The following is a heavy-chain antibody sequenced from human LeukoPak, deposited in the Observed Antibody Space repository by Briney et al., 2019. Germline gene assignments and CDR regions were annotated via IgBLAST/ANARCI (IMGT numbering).Heavy chain of an antibody. J-gene: IGHJ5*02. V-gene: IGHV3-30-3*01. CDR3: ARAQGKEDYGGRFDP. CDR2: ISYDGTNK. D-gene: IGHD4-23*01. CDR1: GFTFSSYA. Sequence: GGSLRLSCAASGFTFSSYAMHWVRQAPGKGLEWVAVISYDGTNKYYADSVKGRFTISRDNSKNTLYLQMNRLRAEDTAVYYCARAQGKEDYGGRFDPWGQGTLVTVSS.